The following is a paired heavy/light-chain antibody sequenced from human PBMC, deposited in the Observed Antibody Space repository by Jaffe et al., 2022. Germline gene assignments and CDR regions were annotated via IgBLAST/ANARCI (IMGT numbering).Heavy chain of an antibody. J-gene: IGHJ4*02. D-gene: IGHD3-10*01. CDR2: IYYSGST. CDR1: GGSISSSSYY. CDR3: AREDDYGSGSYYPGEGFDY. V-gene: IGHV4-39*02. Sequence: QLQLQESGPGLVKPSETLSLTCTVSGGSISSSSYYWGWIRQPPGKGLEWIGSIYYSGSTYYNPSLKSRVTISVDTSKNQFSLKLSSVTAADTAVYYCAREDDYGSGSYYPGEGFDYWGQGTLVTVSS.
Light chain of an antibody. CDR1: QSISSY. Sequence: DIQMTQSPSSLSASVGDRVTITCRASQSISSYLNWYQQKPGKAPKLLIYAASSLQSGVPSRFSGSGSGTDFTLTISSLQPEDFATYYCQQSYSTRMYTFGQGTKLEIK. V-gene: IGKV1-39*01. J-gene: IGKJ2*01. CDR3: QQSYSTRMYT. CDR2: AAS.